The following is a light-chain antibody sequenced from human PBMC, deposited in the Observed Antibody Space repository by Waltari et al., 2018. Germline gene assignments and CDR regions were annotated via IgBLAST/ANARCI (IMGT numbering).Light chain of an antibody. CDR2: DVS. Sequence: QSALTQPASVSGSPGQSIPISCTGTRRDVGGYNYVSWYQQHPGKAPKLMIYDVSKRPSGVSNRFSGSKSGNTASLTISGLQAEDEADYYCSSYTSSSTSFGGGTKLTVL. CDR3: SSYTSSSTS. CDR1: RRDVGGYNY. J-gene: IGLJ2*01. V-gene: IGLV2-14*01.